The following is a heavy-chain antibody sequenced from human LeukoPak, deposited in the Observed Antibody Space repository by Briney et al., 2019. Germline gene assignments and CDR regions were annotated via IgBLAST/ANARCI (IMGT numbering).Heavy chain of an antibody. Sequence: GGSLRLSRAASGFTFSSYWMIWARQAPGKGLEWVASINHNGNVNYYVDSVKGRFTISRDNAKNSLYLQMSNLRAEDTAVYFCARGGGLDVWGQGATVTVSS. D-gene: IGHD3-16*01. CDR3: ARGGGLDV. V-gene: IGHV3-7*03. CDR1: GFTFSSYW. CDR2: INHNGNVN. J-gene: IGHJ6*02.